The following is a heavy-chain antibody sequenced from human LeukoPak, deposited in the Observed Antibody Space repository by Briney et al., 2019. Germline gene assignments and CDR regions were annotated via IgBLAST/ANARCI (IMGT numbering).Heavy chain of an antibody. CDR3: ARQIASAGTAGFDF. CDR2: IYSTGST. CDR1: GGSISSYY. D-gene: IGHD6-13*01. Sequence: SETLSLTCTVSGGSISSYYWSWIRQPAGKGLEWIGRIYSTGSTNYNPSLKSRVTMSVDTSKNQFSLRLRSVTAADTAVYYCARQIASAGTAGFDFWGQGALVTVSP. J-gene: IGHJ4*02. V-gene: IGHV4-4*07.